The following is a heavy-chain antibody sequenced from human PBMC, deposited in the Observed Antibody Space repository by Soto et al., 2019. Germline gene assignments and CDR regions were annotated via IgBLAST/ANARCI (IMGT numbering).Heavy chain of an antibody. J-gene: IGHJ6*02. V-gene: IGHV3-23*01. CDR1: GFTFSSYA. CDR2: IGESGTPT. D-gene: IGHD2-2*01. CDR3: ARYIPGVRYYGMDV. Sequence: EVQLLESGGGLVQPGGSLRLSCAASGFTFSSYAMKWVRQAPGKGLEWVSLIGESGTPTYYADSVKGRFTVSRDNSGNILFLEMYSLRAEDTAVYYCARYIPGVRYYGMDVWGQGTTVTVSS.